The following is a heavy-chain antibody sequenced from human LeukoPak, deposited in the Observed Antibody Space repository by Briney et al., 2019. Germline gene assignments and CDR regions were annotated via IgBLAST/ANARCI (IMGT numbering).Heavy chain of an antibody. CDR3: ARESSWGYSYGG. CDR2: INPNSGGT. V-gene: IGHV1-2*02. J-gene: IGHJ4*02. CDR1: GYTFTGYY. D-gene: IGHD5-18*01. Sequence: GASVEVSCKASGYTFTGYYMHWVRQAPGQGLEWMGWINPNSGGTNYAQKFQGRVTMTRDTSISTAYMELSRLRSDDTAVYYCARESSWGYSYGGWGQGTLVTVSS.